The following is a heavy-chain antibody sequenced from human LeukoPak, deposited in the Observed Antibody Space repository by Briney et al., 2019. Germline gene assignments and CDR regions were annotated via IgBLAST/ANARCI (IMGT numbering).Heavy chain of an antibody. CDR2: IWYDGSNK. CDR1: GFTFSSYG. Sequence: GGSLRLSCAASGFTFSSYGMHWVRQAPGKGLEWVAVIWYDGSNKYYADSVKGRFTISRDNSKNTLYLQMNSLRAEDTAVYYCASCRLNDYSDYDAFDYWGQGTLVTVSS. J-gene: IGHJ4*02. CDR3: ASCRLNDYSDYDAFDY. V-gene: IGHV3-33*01. D-gene: IGHD4-11*01.